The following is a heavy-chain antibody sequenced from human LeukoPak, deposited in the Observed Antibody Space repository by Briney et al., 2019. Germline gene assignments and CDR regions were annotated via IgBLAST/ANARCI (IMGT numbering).Heavy chain of an antibody. V-gene: IGHV3-48*01. CDR1: GFTFSSYS. J-gene: IGHJ3*02. CDR3: AKVYGGSGPQAFDI. CDR2: ISSSSSTI. D-gene: IGHD3-10*01. Sequence: QPGGSLRLSCAASGFTFSSYSMNWVRQAPGKGLEWASYISSSSSTIYYADSVKGRFTISRDNSKNTLYLQMNGLRAEDTAVYYCAKVYGGSGPQAFDIWGQGTMVTVSS.